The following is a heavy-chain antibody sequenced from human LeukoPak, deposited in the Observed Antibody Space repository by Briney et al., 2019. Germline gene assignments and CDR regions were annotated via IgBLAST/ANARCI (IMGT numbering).Heavy chain of an antibody. Sequence: GGSLRLSCVASGFTFSRYNMHWVRQAPGKGLEWVALIWYDGTDTYYADAVRGRFTISRDDSKNTVYLQMSSLRAEDTAFYYCARGFLDFDFWGHGTLVSVSS. CDR2: IWYDGTDT. V-gene: IGHV3-33*01. D-gene: IGHD3-3*01. CDR3: ARGFLDFDF. J-gene: IGHJ4*01. CDR1: GFTFSRYN.